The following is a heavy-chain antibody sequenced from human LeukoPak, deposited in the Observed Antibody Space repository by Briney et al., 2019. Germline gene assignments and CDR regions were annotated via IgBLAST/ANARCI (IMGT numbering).Heavy chain of an antibody. V-gene: IGHV4-34*01. CDR2: INHSGST. D-gene: IGHD6-13*01. CDR1: GGSFSGYY. Sequence: SETLSLTCAVYGGSFSGYYWSWIRQPPGKGLEWIGEINHSGSTNYNPSLKSLVTISVDTSKDQFSLKLSSVTAADTAVYYCATKTQIAAADHNWFDPWGQGTLVTVSS. J-gene: IGHJ5*02. CDR3: ATKTQIAAADHNWFDP.